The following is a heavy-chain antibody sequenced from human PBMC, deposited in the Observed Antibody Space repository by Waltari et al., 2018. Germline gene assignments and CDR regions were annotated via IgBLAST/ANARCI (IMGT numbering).Heavy chain of an antibody. Sequence: QVQLVESGGGVVQPGRSLRLSCAASGFTFSSYAMHWVRQAPGKGRGWVAVISYDGSNKYYADSVKGRFTISRDNSKNTLYLQMNSLRAEDTAVYYCAGQNWFDPWGQGTLVTVSS. CDR3: AGQNWFDP. J-gene: IGHJ5*02. CDR2: ISYDGSNK. V-gene: IGHV3-30*01. CDR1: GFTFSSYA.